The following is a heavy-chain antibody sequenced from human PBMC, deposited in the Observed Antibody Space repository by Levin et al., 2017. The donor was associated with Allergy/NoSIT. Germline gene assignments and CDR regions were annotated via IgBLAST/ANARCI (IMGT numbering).Heavy chain of an antibody. V-gene: IGHV3-48*03. D-gene: IGHD5-12*01. CDR2: ISSSGSTI. CDR1: GFTFSSYE. Sequence: GESLKISCAASGFTFSSYEMNWVRQAPGKGLEWVSYISSSGSTIYYADSVKGRFTISRDNAKNSLYLQMNSLRAEDTAVYYCARRGLRFEAAGEGYYDYGMDVWGQGTTVTVSS. CDR3: ARRGLRFEAAGEGYYDYGMDV. J-gene: IGHJ6*02.